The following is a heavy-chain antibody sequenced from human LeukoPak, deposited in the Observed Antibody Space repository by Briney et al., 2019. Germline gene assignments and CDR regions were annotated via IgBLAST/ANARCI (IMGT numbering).Heavy chain of an antibody. CDR2: IRYDGSNK. CDR3: AKVPYDSSGYYDY. D-gene: IGHD3-22*01. Sequence: GGSLRLSCAASGFTFSSYGMHWVRQAPGKGLEWVAFIRYDGSNKYYADSVKGRFTISRDNSKNTLYLQMNSLRAEDTAVYYCAKVPYDSSGYYDYWGQGTLVTVSS. V-gene: IGHV3-30*02. CDR1: GFTFSSYG. J-gene: IGHJ4*02.